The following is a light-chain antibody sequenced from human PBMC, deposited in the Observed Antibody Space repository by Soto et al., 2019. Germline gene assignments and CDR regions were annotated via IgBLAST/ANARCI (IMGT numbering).Light chain of an antibody. CDR3: AAWDDSLNGWV. J-gene: IGLJ3*02. Sequence: QSVLTQPPSASGTPGQRVTISCSGSSSNIGSNTVNWYQQLPGTAPKLLLYSNNQRPSGVPDRFSGSTSGTSASLAISGLQSEDDADYYCAAWDDSLNGWVFGGGTKLTVL. CDR1: SSNIGSNT. CDR2: SNN. V-gene: IGLV1-44*01.